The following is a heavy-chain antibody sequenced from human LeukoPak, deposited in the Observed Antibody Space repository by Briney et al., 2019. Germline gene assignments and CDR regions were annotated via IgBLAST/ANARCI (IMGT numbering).Heavy chain of an antibody. CDR1: GYTFTTYD. D-gene: IGHD3-10*01. CDR2: MNPNSGNT. Sequence: GASVKASCKASGYTFTTYDINWVRQATGQGLEWMGWMNPNSGNTGYAQKFQGRVTMTRNTSMSTAYMELSSLRSEDTAVYYCARANYYGSGKEDLDYWGQGTLVTVSS. V-gene: IGHV1-8*01. CDR3: ARANYYGSGKEDLDY. J-gene: IGHJ4*02.